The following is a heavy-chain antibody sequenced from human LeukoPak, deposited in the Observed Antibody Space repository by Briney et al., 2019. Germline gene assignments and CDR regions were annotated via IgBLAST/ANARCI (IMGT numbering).Heavy chain of an antibody. CDR3: ARDYYDSSGYQKFDY. CDR1: GGSISSGSYY. V-gene: IGHV4-61*02. CDR2: IYTSGST. Sequence: SQTLSLTCTVSGGSISSGSYYWSWIRQPAGKGLEWIGRIYTSGSTNYNPSLKSRVTISVDTSKNQFSLKLSSVTAADTAVYYCARDYYDSSGYQKFDYWGQGTLVTVSS. D-gene: IGHD3-22*01. J-gene: IGHJ4*02.